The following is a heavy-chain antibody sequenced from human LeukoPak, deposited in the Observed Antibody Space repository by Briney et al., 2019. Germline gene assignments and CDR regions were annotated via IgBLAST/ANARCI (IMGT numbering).Heavy chain of an antibody. D-gene: IGHD6-19*01. Sequence: PGGSLRLSCAASGFTFTSYAMHWVRQAPGQRLEWMGWINGGNGNTKYSQKLQGRVTITRVTSASTAYMELRSLRSEDTAVFYCARGPPWLNWFDPWGQGTLVTVSS. CDR2: INGGNGNT. V-gene: IGHV1-3*01. CDR3: ARGPPWLNWFDP. CDR1: GFTFTSYA. J-gene: IGHJ5*02.